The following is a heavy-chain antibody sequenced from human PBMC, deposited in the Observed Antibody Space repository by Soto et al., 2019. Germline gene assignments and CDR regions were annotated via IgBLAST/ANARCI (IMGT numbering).Heavy chain of an antibody. CDR1: GGTFSSYI. V-gene: IGHV1-69*06. CDR3: AAGIQLWSPFDY. CDR2: IVPIFGTP. D-gene: IGHD5-18*01. J-gene: IGHJ4*02. Sequence: SVKVSCKASGGTFSSYIITWVRQAPGQGLEWLGGIVPIFGTPNYAQKFQGRVTITADKSTSTAYMELISLTSEDTAFYYCAAGIQLWSPFDYWGQGTLVTVSS.